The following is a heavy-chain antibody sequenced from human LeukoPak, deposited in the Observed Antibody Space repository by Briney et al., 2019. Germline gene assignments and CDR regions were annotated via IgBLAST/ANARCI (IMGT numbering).Heavy chain of an antibody. CDR1: GGTFNSYA. CDR3: ASATLRCSGGSCYEMDV. CDR2: IIPIFGTA. J-gene: IGHJ6*04. Sequence: SVKVSCKASGGTFNSYAISWVRQAPGQGLEWMGGIIPIFGTANYAQKFQDRLTITADKSTSTAYMELSSLRSEDTAVYYCASATLRCSGGSCYEMDVWGKGTTVTVSS. D-gene: IGHD2-15*01. V-gene: IGHV1-69*06.